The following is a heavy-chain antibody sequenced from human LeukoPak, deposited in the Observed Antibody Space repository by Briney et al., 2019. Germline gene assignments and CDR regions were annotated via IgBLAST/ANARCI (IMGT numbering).Heavy chain of an antibody. V-gene: IGHV4-34*01. J-gene: IGHJ4*02. Sequence: PSETLSLTCAVYGGSFSGYYWSWIRQPPGKGLEWIGEINHSGSTNYNPSLKSRVTISVDTSKNQFSLKLSSVTAADTAVYYCARSYLGIAAAGHWGQGTLVTVSS. CDR2: INHSGST. CDR3: ARSYLGIAAAGH. CDR1: GGSFSGYY. D-gene: IGHD6-13*01.